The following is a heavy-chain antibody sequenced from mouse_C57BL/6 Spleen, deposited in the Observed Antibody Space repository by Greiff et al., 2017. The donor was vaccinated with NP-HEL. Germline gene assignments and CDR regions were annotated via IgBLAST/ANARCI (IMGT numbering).Heavy chain of an antibody. CDR1: GYSITSGYY. V-gene: IGHV3-6*01. J-gene: IGHJ4*01. CDR2: ISYDGSN. Sequence: EVQLQESGPGLVKPSQSLSLTCSVTGYSITSGYYWNWIRQFPGNKLEWMGYISYDGSNNYNPSLKNRISITRDTSKNQFFLKLNSVTTEDTATYYCARLRPPMDYWGQGTSVTVSS. CDR3: ARLRPPMDY.